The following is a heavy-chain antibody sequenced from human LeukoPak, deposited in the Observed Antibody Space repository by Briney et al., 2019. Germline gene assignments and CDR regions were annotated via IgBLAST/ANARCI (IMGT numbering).Heavy chain of an antibody. CDR2: ISGSGGST. V-gene: IGHV3-23*01. J-gene: IGHJ4*02. CDR1: EFTFGSYA. D-gene: IGHD1-26*01. Sequence: GGSLRLSCAASEFTFGSYAMSWVRQAPGKGLEWVSVISGSGGSTYYADSVKGRFTISRDNSKNTLYLQMNSLRAEDTAVYYCAKGGVIVGPTTDFDYWGQGTLVTVSS. CDR3: AKGGVIVGPTTDFDY.